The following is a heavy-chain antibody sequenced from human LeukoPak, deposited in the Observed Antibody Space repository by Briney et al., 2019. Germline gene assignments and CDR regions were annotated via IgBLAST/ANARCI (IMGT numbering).Heavy chain of an antibody. CDR3: ATLGYSSSSIPYYYYGMDV. CDR1: GYTLTELS. Sequence: ASVKVSCKVSGYTLTELSMHWVRQAPGKGLEWMGGFDPEDGETIYAQKLQGRVTMTEDTSTDTAYMELSSLRSEDTAVYYCATLGYSSSSIPYYYYGMDVWGQGTTVTVSS. V-gene: IGHV1-24*01. CDR2: FDPEDGET. D-gene: IGHD6-6*01. J-gene: IGHJ6*02.